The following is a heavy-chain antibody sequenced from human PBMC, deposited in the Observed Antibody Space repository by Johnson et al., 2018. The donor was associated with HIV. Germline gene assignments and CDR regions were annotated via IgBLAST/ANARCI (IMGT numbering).Heavy chain of an antibody. CDR3: ARDGYYDRSGYWGLDAFHI. CDR2: ISSNGGGT. V-gene: IGHV3-64*01. D-gene: IGHD3-22*01. Sequence: VRLVESGGGLVQPGGSLRLSCTASGFAFSGYAMHWVRQAPGKGLEYVSSISSNGGGTYHAYSVRGRFTISGDHSKNTLYLQMGSLRVEDMAGYYCARDGYYDRSGYWGLDAFHIWGQGTTVTVSS. CDR1: GFAFSGYA. J-gene: IGHJ3*02.